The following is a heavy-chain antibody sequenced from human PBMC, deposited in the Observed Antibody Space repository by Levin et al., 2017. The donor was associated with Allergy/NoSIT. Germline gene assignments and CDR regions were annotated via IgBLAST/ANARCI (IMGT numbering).Heavy chain of an antibody. D-gene: IGHD3-10*01. J-gene: IGHJ4*02. CDR3: ARGRVRMVRGVIKTPTPYYFDY. Sequence: SQTLSLTCAVYGDSFSGYYWAWIRQSPGKGLECIGEINHYGDTKFNPSLRSRVKLSVDTSKEQFSLNLTSVTAADTGVYFCARGRVRMVRGVIKTPTPYYFDYWGQGSRVSVSS. V-gene: IGHV4-34*01. CDR2: INHYGDT. CDR1: GDSFSGYY.